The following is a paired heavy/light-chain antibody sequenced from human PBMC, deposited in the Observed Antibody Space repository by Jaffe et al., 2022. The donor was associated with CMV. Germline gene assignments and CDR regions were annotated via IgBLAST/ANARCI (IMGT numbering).Light chain of an antibody. CDR3: YSAPDIQWV. CDR1: VLAKKY. Sequence: SYELTQPSSVSVSPGQTAKITCSGDVLAKKYARWFQQKPGQAPVLLIYKDTERPSGIPERFSGSSSGTTVTLTISGAQVEDEADYYCYSAPDIQWVFGGGTKLTVL. J-gene: IGLJ3*02. V-gene: IGLV3-27*01. CDR2: KDT.
Heavy chain of an antibody. J-gene: IGHJ6*02. CDR2: IGTAGDT. V-gene: IGHV3-13*01. Sequence: EVQLVESGGGLVHPGGSLRLSCAASGFTFSSHDMHWVRQVTGKGPEWVSVIGTAGDTYYADSVKGRFTLSRENAKNSVYLQMNSLRAGDTAVYYCVRGNGLDVWGQGTTVIVSS. CDR1: GFTFSSHD. CDR3: VRGNGLDV.